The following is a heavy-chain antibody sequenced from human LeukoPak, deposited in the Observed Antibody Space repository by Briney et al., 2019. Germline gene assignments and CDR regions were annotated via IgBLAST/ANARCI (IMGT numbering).Heavy chain of an antibody. D-gene: IGHD3-10*01. CDR1: GGSISTSSYY. CDR2: VYYSGNT. CDR3: ASYYGWYFDY. Sequence: SETLSLTCNVSGGSISTSSYYWGWIRQPPGKGPEWTGSVYYSGNTYYSPSLKSRVTISVDTSKNQFSLKLSAVTAADTAVYYCASYYGWYFDYWGQGTLVTVSS. J-gene: IGHJ4*02. V-gene: IGHV4-39*01.